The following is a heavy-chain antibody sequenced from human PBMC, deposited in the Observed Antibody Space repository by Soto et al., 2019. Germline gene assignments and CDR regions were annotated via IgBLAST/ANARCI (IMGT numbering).Heavy chain of an antibody. D-gene: IGHD3-16*01. CDR3: ARDLGVSPPPDAFDI. CDR2: ISDSGSNT. Sequence: PGGSLRLSCAAFGFKISSSSMNWVRQAPGRGLEWVAYISDSGSNTLYADSVKGRFTVSRDTAKNTLYLQMNSLRAEDMAVYYCARDLGVSPPPDAFDIWGQGTMVTVSS. CDR1: GFKISSSS. V-gene: IGHV3-48*01. J-gene: IGHJ3*02.